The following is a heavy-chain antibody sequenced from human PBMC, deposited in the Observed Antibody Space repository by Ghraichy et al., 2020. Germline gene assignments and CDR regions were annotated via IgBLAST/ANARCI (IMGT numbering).Heavy chain of an antibody. CDR3: ARRHSSSLSLPLN. Sequence: SETLSLTCAVYGGSFSGYYWSWIRQPPGKGLEWIGEINHSGSTNYNPSLKSRVTISVDTSKNQFSLKLSSVTAADTAVYYCARRHSSSLSLPLNWGQGTLVTVSS. CDR2: INHSGST. D-gene: IGHD6-13*01. V-gene: IGHV4-34*01. CDR1: GGSFSGYY. J-gene: IGHJ4*02.